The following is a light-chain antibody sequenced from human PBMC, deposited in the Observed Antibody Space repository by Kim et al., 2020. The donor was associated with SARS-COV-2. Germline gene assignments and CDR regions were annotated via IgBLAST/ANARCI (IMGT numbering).Light chain of an antibody. J-gene: IGLJ3*02. V-gene: IGLV3-1*01. CDR1: RLGDTY. Sequence: SYELTQPPSVSVSPGQTASITCSGDRLGDTYASWYQQKPGQSPVLVIYNDSRRPSGIPERFSGSNSGNTATLTISGTQAIDEADYYCQAWDNNNGVFGGGTQLTVL. CDR3: QAWDNNNGV. CDR2: NDS.